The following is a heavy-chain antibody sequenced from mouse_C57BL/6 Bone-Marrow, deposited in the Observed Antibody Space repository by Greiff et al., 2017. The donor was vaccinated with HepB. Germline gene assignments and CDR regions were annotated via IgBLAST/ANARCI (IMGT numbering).Heavy chain of an antibody. CDR2: IWSDGST. J-gene: IGHJ4*01. CDR1: GFSLTSYG. Sequence: QVQLQQSGPGLVAPSQSLSITCTVSGFSLTSYGVHWVRQPPGKGLEWLVVIWSDGSTTYNSALKSRLSISKDNSKSQVFLKMNSLQTDDTAMYYCARQEGVAYDYTYAMDYWGQGTSVTVSS. V-gene: IGHV2-6-1*01. CDR3: ARQEGVAYDYTYAMDY. D-gene: IGHD2-4*01.